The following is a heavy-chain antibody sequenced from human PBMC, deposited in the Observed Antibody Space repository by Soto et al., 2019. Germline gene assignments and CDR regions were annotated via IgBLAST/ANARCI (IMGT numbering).Heavy chain of an antibody. Sequence: GSLRLSCAASGFTFSSYSMNWVRQAPGKGLEWVSYISSSSSTIYYADSVKGRFTISRDNAKNSLYLQMNSLRAEDTAVYYCARDLVLRYFDRLDPWGQGTLVTVSS. J-gene: IGHJ5*02. D-gene: IGHD3-9*01. CDR2: ISSSSSTI. CDR1: GFTFSSYS. CDR3: ARDLVLRYFDRLDP. V-gene: IGHV3-48*01.